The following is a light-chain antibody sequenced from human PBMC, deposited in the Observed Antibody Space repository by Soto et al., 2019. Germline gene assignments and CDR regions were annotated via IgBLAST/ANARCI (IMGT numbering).Light chain of an antibody. Sequence: QSVLTQPPSVSGAPGQRVTISCTGSSSNIGAGYDVHWYQQRPGTAPKLLIFGNINRPSGVPDRFSGSKSGTSASLAITGLQAEDEADYYCQSYDSSLSGFYVFGTGTKLTVL. CDR3: QSYDSSLSGFYV. CDR2: GNI. CDR1: SSNIGAGYD. J-gene: IGLJ1*01. V-gene: IGLV1-40*01.